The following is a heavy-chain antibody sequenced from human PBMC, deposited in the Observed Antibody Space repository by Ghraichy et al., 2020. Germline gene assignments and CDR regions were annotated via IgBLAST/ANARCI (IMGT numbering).Heavy chain of an antibody. Sequence: SETLSLTCTVSGGSISSGDYYWSWIRQPPGKGLEWIGYIYYSGSTYYNPSLKSRVTISVDTSKNQFSLKLSSVTAADTAVYYCARDYCSSTSCYSTILDPWGQGTLVTVSS. V-gene: IGHV4-30-4*08. CDR1: GGSISSGDYY. D-gene: IGHD2-2*01. CDR2: IYYSGST. CDR3: ARDYCSSTSCYSTILDP. J-gene: IGHJ5*02.